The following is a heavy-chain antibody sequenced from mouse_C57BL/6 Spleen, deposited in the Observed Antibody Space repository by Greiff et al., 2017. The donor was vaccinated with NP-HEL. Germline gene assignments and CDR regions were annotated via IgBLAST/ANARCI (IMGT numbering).Heavy chain of an antibody. CDR1: GYAFSSSW. CDR2: IYPGDGDT. D-gene: IGHD1-1*01. J-gene: IGHJ3*01. V-gene: IGHV1-82*01. CDR3: ARENGSSYVPFLFAY. Sequence: VQLQQSGPELVKPGASVKISCKASGYAFSSSWMNWVKQRPGTGLEWIGRIYPGDGDTNYNGKFKGKATLTADKSSSTAYMQLSSLTSEDSAVYFCARENGSSYVPFLFAYWGQGTLVTVSA.